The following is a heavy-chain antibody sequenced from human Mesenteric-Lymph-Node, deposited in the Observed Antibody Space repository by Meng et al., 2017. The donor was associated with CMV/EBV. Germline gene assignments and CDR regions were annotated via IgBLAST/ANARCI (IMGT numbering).Heavy chain of an antibody. CDR3: ARVGVVVPAAIAGLLYWFDP. CDR1: RSSHW. Sequence: RSSHWWSWVRQPPGKGLEWIGEIYHSGSTNYNPSLKSRVTISVDKSKNQFSLKLSSVTAADTAVYYCARVGVVVPAAIAGLLYWFDPWGQGTLVTVS. D-gene: IGHD2-2*01. CDR2: IYHSGST. V-gene: IGHV4-4*02. J-gene: IGHJ5*02.